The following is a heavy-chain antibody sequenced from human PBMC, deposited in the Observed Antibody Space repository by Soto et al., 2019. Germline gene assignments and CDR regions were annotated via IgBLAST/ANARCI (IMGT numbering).Heavy chain of an antibody. J-gene: IGHJ4*02. D-gene: IGHD3-3*01. CDR2: VYYSGST. Sequence: QLQLQESGPGLVKPSETLSLTCTASGGPISSSSYYWGWIRQPPGKGLAWIGSVYYSGSTYYIPSLKSRVTISVDTSKNQFSLKLGSVTAADTAVYYCARARYDFWSGYYTKWGQGTLVTVSS. V-gene: IGHV4-39*01. CDR3: ARARYDFWSGYYTK. CDR1: GGPISSSSYY.